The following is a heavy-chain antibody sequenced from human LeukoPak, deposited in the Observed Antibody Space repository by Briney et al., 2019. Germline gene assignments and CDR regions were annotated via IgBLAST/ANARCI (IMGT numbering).Heavy chain of an antibody. V-gene: IGHV4-34*01. CDR2: INHSGST. D-gene: IGHD3-22*01. CDR3: ARATYYYDSSGYYLDY. CDR1: GGSFSGYY. Sequence: PSETLSLTCAVYGGSFSGYYWSWIRQPPGKGLEWIGEINHSGSTNYNPSLKSRVTISVDTSENQFSLKLSSVTAADTAVYYCARATYYYDSSGYYLDYWGQGTLVTVSS. J-gene: IGHJ4*02.